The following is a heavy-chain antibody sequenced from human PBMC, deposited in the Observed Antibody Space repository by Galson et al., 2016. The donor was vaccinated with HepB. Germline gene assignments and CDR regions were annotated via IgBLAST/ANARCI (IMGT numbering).Heavy chain of an antibody. CDR1: GGSISSYY. D-gene: IGHD3-22*01. CDR2: IHYSGTT. J-gene: IGHJ4*02. V-gene: IGHV4-59*01. Sequence: SETLSLTCTVSGGSISSYYWSWIRQPPGKGLEWIGYIHYSGTTNYNPSLKSRVTISVDTSKNHFSLNLSSVTAADTAVYFCASLYFYDSSDYYSPMFDYWGQGTLVTVSS. CDR3: ASLYFYDSSDYYSPMFDY.